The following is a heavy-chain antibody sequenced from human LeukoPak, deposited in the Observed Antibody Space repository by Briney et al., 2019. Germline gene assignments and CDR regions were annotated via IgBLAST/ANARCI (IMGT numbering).Heavy chain of an antibody. J-gene: IGHJ4*02. CDR3: ARDPEVTTDSSGGFDY. V-gene: IGHV3-48*03. CDR1: GLTFRNYE. CDR2: ISDSGTTK. D-gene: IGHD2-21*02. Sequence: GGSLRLSCGASGLTFRNYEMNWARQAPGKGLEWISYISDSGTTKNYADSVKGRFAVSRDNAKNSLYLQMNSLRAEETAVYYCARDPEVTTDSSGGFDYWGQGTRVTVSS.